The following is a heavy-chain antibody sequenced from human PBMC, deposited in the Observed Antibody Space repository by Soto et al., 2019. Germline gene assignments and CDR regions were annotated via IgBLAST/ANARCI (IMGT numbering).Heavy chain of an antibody. V-gene: IGHV4-59*01. Sequence: SETLSLTSNVSGGSIYTYYWNWIRKPPGKGLEWIGNIYYSGSTSYNPSLKSRVTISIDTSKNQFSLKLSSVTAADTAVYYCAKFIRLDPWGQGNLVTVSA. J-gene: IGHJ5*02. CDR2: IYYSGST. CDR3: AKFIRLDP. D-gene: IGHD3-3*02. CDR1: GGSIYTYY.